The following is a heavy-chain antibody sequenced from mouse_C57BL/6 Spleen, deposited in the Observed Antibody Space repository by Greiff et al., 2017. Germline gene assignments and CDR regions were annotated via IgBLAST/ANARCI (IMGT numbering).Heavy chain of an antibody. V-gene: IGHV3-1*01. J-gene: IGHJ1*03. D-gene: IGHD2-1*01. CDR2: ISYSGST. CDR3: GREGVYYGNHWYFDV. Sequence: DVQLQESGPGMVKPSQSLSLTCTVTGYSITSGYDWHWIRHFPGNKLEWMGYISYSGSTNYNPSLKSRISITHDTSKNHFFLKLNSVTTEDTATYYCGREGVYYGNHWYFDVWGTGTTVTVSS. CDR1: GYSITSGYD.